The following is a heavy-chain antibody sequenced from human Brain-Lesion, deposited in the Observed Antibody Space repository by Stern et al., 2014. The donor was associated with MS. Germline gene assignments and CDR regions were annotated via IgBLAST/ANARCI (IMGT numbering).Heavy chain of an antibody. CDR3: ARDKEDTNMAFRYFDN. V-gene: IGHV4-61*02. CDR1: GGSVGSGSYD. J-gene: IGHJ4*02. Sequence: VQLVESGPGLVKPSQTLSLTCTVSGGSVGSGSYDWSWIRQPAGKGLEWIGRIYTTGITYYTPPLKSRVSISIDPSKNQFSLKLTSVTAADTAVYYCARDKEDTNMAFRYFDNWGQGTLVTVSS. D-gene: IGHD5-18*01. CDR2: IYTTGIT.